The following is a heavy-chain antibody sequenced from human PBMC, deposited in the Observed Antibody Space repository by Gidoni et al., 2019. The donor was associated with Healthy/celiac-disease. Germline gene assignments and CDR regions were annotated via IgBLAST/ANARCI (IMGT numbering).Heavy chain of an antibody. CDR1: GFPFSSYA. D-gene: IGHD2-21*02. Sequence: EVQLVESGGGLVQPGGSLRLSCSASGFPFSSYAMHWFRQAPGKGLEYVSAISSNGGSTYYADSVKGRFTISRDNSKNTLYLQMSSLRAEDTAVYYCVKDGSAYCGGDCSPGGFDYWGQGTLVTVSS. J-gene: IGHJ4*02. CDR3: VKDGSAYCGGDCSPGGFDY. V-gene: IGHV3-64D*09. CDR2: ISSNGGST.